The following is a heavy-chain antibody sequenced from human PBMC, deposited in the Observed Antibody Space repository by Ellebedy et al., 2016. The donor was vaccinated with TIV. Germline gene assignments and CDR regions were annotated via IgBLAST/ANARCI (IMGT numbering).Heavy chain of an antibody. Sequence: ASVKVSCKASGYTFTSYGISWVRQAPGQGLEWMGWISAYNGNTNYAQKLQGRLTMTGSTSISTAYMELTGLRSDDTAVYYCAKGAIWFGAFGMDVWGHGTAVTVSS. CDR2: ISAYNGNT. V-gene: IGHV1-18*01. J-gene: IGHJ6*02. CDR1: GYTFTSYG. CDR3: AKGAIWFGAFGMDV. D-gene: IGHD3-10*01.